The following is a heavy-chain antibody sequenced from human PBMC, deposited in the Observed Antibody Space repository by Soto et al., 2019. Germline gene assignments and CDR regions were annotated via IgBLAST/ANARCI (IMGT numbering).Heavy chain of an antibody. V-gene: IGHV4-59*01. J-gene: IGHJ3*02. Sequence: PSETLSLTCTVSGGSISSYYWSWIRQPPGKGLEWIGYIYYSGSTNYNPSLKSRVTISVDTSKNQFSLKLSSVTAADTAVYYCARMIYYDSSGLDAFDIWGQGTMV. CDR3: ARMIYYDSSGLDAFDI. CDR2: IYYSGST. CDR1: GGSISSYY. D-gene: IGHD3-22*01.